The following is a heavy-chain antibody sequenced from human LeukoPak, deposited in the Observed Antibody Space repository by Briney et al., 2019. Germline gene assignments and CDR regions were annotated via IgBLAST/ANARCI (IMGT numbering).Heavy chain of an antibody. D-gene: IGHD3-22*01. Sequence: GGSLTLSCEASGFTFDAYSMNWVRQAPGQGLEWVSAISNSGTYIYYADSVRGRFTISRDNDKNSLYLQMNTLRGDDTAVYYCAREIAADYYDNSGYSPEAFDVWGQGTVVTVSS. J-gene: IGHJ3*01. CDR2: ISNSGTYI. V-gene: IGHV3-21*01. CDR1: GFTFDAYS. CDR3: AREIAADYYDNSGYSPEAFDV.